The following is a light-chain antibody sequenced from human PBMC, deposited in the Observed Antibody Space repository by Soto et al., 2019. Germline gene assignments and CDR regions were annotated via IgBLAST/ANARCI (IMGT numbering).Light chain of an antibody. CDR3: QQRSNWPIIT. Sequence: EKVLSQSPAAVSLSPGERATLTCRASQSVSRYLAWYQQKPGQAPRLLISDTSNRATGIPARFSGSGSGTDFTLTISSLEPEDFAVYYCQQRSNWPIITFGQGTRLEI. CDR1: QSVSRY. J-gene: IGKJ5*01. V-gene: IGKV3-11*01. CDR2: DTS.